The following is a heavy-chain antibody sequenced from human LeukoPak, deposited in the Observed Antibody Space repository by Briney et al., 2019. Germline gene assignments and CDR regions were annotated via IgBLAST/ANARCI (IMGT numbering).Heavy chain of an antibody. CDR1: GFTISSYW. CDR3: ARDAFGGRADS. Sequence: GGSLRLSCAASGFTISSYWMHWVRQAPGKGLVWVSRIKSDGSSTNYADSVKGRFTISRDNAQNTLYLRMNSLRAEDTAVYYCARDAFGGRADSWGQGTLVTVSS. D-gene: IGHD4-23*01. V-gene: IGHV3-74*01. CDR2: IKSDGSST. J-gene: IGHJ4*02.